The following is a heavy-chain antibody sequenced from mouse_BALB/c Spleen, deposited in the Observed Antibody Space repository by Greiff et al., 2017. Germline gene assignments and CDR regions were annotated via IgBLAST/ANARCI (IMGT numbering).Heavy chain of an antibody. CDR3: ARPPYCGSSHWYFDV. V-gene: IGHV3-8*02. CDR1: GDSITSGY. CDR2: ISYSGST. J-gene: IGHJ1*01. D-gene: IGHD1-1*01. Sequence: VQLKESGPSLVKPSHTLSLTCSVTGDSITSGYWNWIRKFPGNKLEYMGYISYSGSTYYNPPLKSRISITRDTSKNQYYLQLNSVTTEDTATYYGARPPYCGSSHWYFDVWGAGTTVTVSS.